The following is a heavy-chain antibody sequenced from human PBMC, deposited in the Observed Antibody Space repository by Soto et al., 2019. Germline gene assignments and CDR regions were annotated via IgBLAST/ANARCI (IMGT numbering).Heavy chain of an antibody. CDR2: IYHSGNT. CDR3: RASGFGSGSSGSYYGLDV. V-gene: IGHV4-30-2*01. Sequence: QLQLQESGSGLVKPSQTLSLTGAVPGDPLPGGATSWGWFRRPPGKGRNGMGYIYHSGNTYYTPSLKGRVTFSIDRSKNQFSLNMNSVTAADTAVYYCRASGFGSGSSGSYYGLDVWGQGTTVTVSS. J-gene: IGHJ6*02. CDR1: GDPLPGGATS. D-gene: IGHD3-10*01.